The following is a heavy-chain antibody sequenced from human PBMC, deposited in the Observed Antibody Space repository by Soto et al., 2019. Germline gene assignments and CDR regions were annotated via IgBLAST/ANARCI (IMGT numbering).Heavy chain of an antibody. V-gene: IGHV4-34*01. J-gene: IGHJ4*02. CDR1: GGSFSGYY. Sequence: TSETLSLTCAVYGGSFSGYYWSWIRQPPGKGLEWIGEINHSGSTNYNPSLKSRVTISVDTSKNQFSLKLSSVTAADTAVYYCAITRGAAGSPYDYWGQGTLVTVSS. CDR2: INHSGST. D-gene: IGHD6-13*01. CDR3: AITRGAAGSPYDY.